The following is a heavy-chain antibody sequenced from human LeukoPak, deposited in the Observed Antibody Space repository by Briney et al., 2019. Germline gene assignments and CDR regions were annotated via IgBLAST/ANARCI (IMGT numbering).Heavy chain of an antibody. CDR1: GFTFSSYA. J-gene: IGHJ4*02. CDR2: VSGNGYGT. V-gene: IGHV3-23*01. Sequence: GGSLRLSCAASGFTFSSYAMSWVRQAPGKGLEWVSAVSGNGYGTYYADSVKGRFTISRDISGTTLYLQMNSLSAEDTAIYYCAKHGYSYGYFDYWGQGTLVTVSS. CDR3: AKHGYSYGYFDY. D-gene: IGHD5-18*01.